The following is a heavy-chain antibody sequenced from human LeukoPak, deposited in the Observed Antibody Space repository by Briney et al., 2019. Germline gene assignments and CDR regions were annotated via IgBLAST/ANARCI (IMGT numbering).Heavy chain of an antibody. J-gene: IGHJ4*02. CDR1: GFTFSSYG. CDR2: ISCSGGNT. CDR3: WKVQAEQLLSRFDY. D-gene: IGHD2-2*01. V-gene: IGHV3-23*01. Sequence: GGSLRLSCAASGFTFSSYGMSWVRQAPGKGLEWVSAISCSGGNTYYADSVKGRFTISRDNSKNTLYLQMNSLRSEDTAVYYCWKVQAEQLLSRFDYWGQGTLVTVSS.